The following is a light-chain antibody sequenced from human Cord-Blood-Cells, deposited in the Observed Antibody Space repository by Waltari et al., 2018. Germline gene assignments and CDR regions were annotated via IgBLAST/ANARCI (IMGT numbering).Light chain of an antibody. CDR1: QSVVYSSNNKNY. CDR3: QQYYSTPYT. J-gene: IGKJ2*01. CDR2: WAS. Sequence: DIVMTQSPDSLAVSLGERATINCKSSQSVVYSSNNKNYLAWYQQKPGQPPKLLMYWASTRESGVPDRFSGSGSGTDFTLTISSLQAEDVAVYYCQQYYSTPYTFGQGTKLEIK. V-gene: IGKV4-1*01.